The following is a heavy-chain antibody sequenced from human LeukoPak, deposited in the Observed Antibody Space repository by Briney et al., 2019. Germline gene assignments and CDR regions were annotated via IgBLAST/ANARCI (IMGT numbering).Heavy chain of an antibody. V-gene: IGHV1-3*04. D-gene: IGHD6-6*01. J-gene: IGHJ3*02. CDR1: GYTFTTYA. Sequence: ESVKVSCKASGYTFTTYAIHWVRQAPGQRLEWMGWISTYSDNRRYSPKFQGTVTITTDTSASTAYMELSSLRSEDTAVYYCARDRSSFSYAFDIWGQGTMVTVSS. CDR2: ISTYSDNR. CDR3: ARDRSSFSYAFDI.